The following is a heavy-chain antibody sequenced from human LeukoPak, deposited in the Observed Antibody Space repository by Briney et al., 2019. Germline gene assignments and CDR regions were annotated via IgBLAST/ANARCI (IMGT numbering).Heavy chain of an antibody. J-gene: IGHJ6*03. CDR1: GFTFSSYS. Sequence: GGSLRLSCAASGFTFSSYSMNWVRQAPGKGLEWVSYISSSSSTIYYADSVKGRFTISRDNAKNSLYLQMNSLRAEDTAVYYCARDFSDVKGGDSGDYYYYYYMDVWGKGTTVTISS. D-gene: IGHD3-22*01. V-gene: IGHV3-48*01. CDR2: ISSSSSTI. CDR3: ARDFSDVKGGDSGDYYYYYYMDV.